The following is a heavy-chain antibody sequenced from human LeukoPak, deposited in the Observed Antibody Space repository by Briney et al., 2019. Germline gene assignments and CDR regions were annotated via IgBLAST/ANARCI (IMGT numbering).Heavy chain of an antibody. D-gene: IGHD3-22*01. V-gene: IGHV3-66*01. CDR3: ARSASYDSTSYYVYYFLDV. Sequence: GGSLRLSCAASGFTVSSNYMSWVRQAPGKGLEWVSVIYTDGTTHYADSVKGRFTISRDSSKNTLYLQMSSLRAEDTAVYYCARSASYDSTSYYVYYFLDVWGKGTTVTISS. J-gene: IGHJ6*03. CDR1: GFTVSSNY. CDR2: IYTDGTT.